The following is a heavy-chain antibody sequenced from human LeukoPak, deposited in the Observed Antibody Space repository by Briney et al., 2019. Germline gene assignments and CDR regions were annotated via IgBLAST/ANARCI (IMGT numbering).Heavy chain of an antibody. Sequence: GPSVKVSCKASAYTFSGYYIHWVRHAPAQGLELMGLFNPNTGGTNYAQRFQERVTMARDTSNSTAYMEVSMLRYDDTDVYDCARPLRGTMIRGAAFRASSDFDPWGQGTLVTVFS. D-gene: IGHD3-10*01. CDR3: ARPLRGTMIRGAAFRASSDFDP. CDR1: AYTFSGYY. J-gene: IGHJ5*02. V-gene: IGHV1-2*02. CDR2: FNPNTGGT.